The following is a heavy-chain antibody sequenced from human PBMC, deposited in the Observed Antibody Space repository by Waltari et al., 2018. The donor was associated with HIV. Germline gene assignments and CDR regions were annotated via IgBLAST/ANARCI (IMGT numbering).Heavy chain of an antibody. CDR2: MNPNSGNT. CDR1: GYTLTSYD. D-gene: IGHD6-13*01. CDR3: ARGPVPSIAAAGTWNY. V-gene: IGHV1-8*01. Sequence: QVQLVQSGAEVKKPGASVKVSCKASGYTLTSYDINWVRQATGQGLEWMGWMNPNSGNTGYAQKFQGRVTMTRNTSISTAYMELSSLRSEDTAVYYCARGPVPSIAAAGTWNYWGQGTLVTVSS. J-gene: IGHJ4*02.